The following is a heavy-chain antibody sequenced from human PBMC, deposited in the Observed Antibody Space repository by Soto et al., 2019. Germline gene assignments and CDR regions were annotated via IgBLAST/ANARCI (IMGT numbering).Heavy chain of an antibody. CDR3: AREGRLSGDYYFDC. CDR2: IKTDGSST. V-gene: IGHV3-74*01. J-gene: IGHJ4*02. Sequence: EVQLVESGGGLVQPGGSLRLSCAASGFTFSNDWMHWVRQGPGKGLVWVSRIKTDGSSTSSADSVKGRFTISRDNARNTLYLQRNSLRAEDTAVYYCAREGRLSGDYYFDCWGQGTLVTVSS. CDR1: GFTFSNDW. D-gene: IGHD4-17*01.